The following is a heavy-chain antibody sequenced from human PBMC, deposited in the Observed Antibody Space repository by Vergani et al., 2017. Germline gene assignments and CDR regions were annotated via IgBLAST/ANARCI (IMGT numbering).Heavy chain of an antibody. J-gene: IGHJ4*02. Sequence: VLLQEPGPGLVRPSETLSLKCTVSCASIDSFYWSWIRQSPGKGLEWIGYVFRNGNVNYNPSFNFRVAIDTSKNQFSLKLSSVTAADTAVYYCARDRQLVGFDYWGQGTLVTVSS. CDR1: CASIDSFY. CDR3: ARDRQLVGFDY. CDR2: VFRNGNV. V-gene: IGHV4-4*08. D-gene: IGHD6-13*01.